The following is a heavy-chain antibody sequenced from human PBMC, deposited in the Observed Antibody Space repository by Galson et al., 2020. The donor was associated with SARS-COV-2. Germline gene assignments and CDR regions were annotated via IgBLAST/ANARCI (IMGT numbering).Heavy chain of an antibody. CDR3: ASIAAAGSGSYYYYGMDV. D-gene: IGHD6-13*01. Sequence: GSLRLSCAASGFTFSSYSMNWVRQAPGKGLEWVSSISSSSSYIYYADSVKGRFTISRDNAKNSLYLQMNSLRAEDTAVYYCASIAAAGSGSYYYYGMDVWGQGTTVTVSS. CDR2: ISSSSSYI. V-gene: IGHV3-21*01. CDR1: GFTFSSYS. J-gene: IGHJ6*02.